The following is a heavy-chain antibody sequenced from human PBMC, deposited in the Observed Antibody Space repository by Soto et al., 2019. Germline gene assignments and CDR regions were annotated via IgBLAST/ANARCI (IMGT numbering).Heavy chain of an antibody. CDR1: GGSISSGGYY. CDR3: ARGGRRSPGMDV. Sequence: QVQLQESGPGLVKPSQTLSLTCTVSGGSISSGGYYWSWIRQHPGKGLEWIGYIYYSGSTYYNPSLKSRVXXXVXXSKNQFSPKLSSVTAADTAVYYCARGGRRSPGMDVWGQGTTVTVSS. CDR2: IYYSGST. J-gene: IGHJ6*02. V-gene: IGHV4-31*03.